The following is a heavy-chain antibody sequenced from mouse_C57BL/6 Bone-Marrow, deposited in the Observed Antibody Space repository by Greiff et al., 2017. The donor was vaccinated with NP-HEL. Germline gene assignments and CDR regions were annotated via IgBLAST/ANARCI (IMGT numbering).Heavy chain of an antibody. Sequence: EVHLVESGGDLVKPGGSLKLSCAASGFTFSSYGMSWVRQTPDKRLEWVATISSGGSYTYYPDSVKGRFPISRDNAKNTLYLQMSSLKSEDTAMYYCARYTTVVEEGGDAMDYWGQGTSVTVSS. CDR2: ISSGGSYT. D-gene: IGHD1-1*01. CDR1: GFTFSSYG. J-gene: IGHJ4*01. CDR3: ARYTTVVEEGGDAMDY. V-gene: IGHV5-6*01.